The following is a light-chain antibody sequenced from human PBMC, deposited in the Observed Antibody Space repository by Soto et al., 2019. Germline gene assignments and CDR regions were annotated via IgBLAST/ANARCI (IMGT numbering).Light chain of an antibody. J-gene: IGKJ5*01. CDR3: QQYNNWPPIT. Sequence: VLTQSPGTLSFSPGERAILSCRASQSVSSNLAWYQQKPGQAPRLLIYGASTRATGIPARFSGSGSGTEFTLTISSLQSEDFAVCYCQQYNNWPPITFGQGARLEI. CDR2: GAS. V-gene: IGKV3-15*01. CDR1: QSVSSN.